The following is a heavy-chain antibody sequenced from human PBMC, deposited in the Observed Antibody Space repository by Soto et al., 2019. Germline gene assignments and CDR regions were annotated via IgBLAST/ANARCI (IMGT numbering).Heavy chain of an antibody. J-gene: IGHJ4*02. CDR3: ARAVAVPADFDY. Sequence: QVQLVQSGAEEKKPGASVKVSCKASGYTFTSYAMHWVRQAPGQRLEWMGWINAGNGNTKYSQKFQGRVTITRDTSASTGYMELSSLRSEDTAVYSCARAVAVPADFDYWGQGTLVTVSS. V-gene: IGHV1-3*05. D-gene: IGHD6-19*01. CDR1: GYTFTSYA. CDR2: INAGNGNT.